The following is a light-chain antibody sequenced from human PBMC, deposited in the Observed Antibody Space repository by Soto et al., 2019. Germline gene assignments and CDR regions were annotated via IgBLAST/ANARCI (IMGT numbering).Light chain of an antibody. CDR2: DAS. CDR1: QNINSW. CDR3: RQANSFPLT. V-gene: IGKV1-12*01. J-gene: IGKJ4*01. Sequence: DIQMTQSPSSVSASVGDRVTFTCRASQNINSWLAWYQQKPGKAPKLLIYDASSLQSGVPSRFSGSGYGTDFTLTISSLQPEDFATYYCRQANSFPLTFGGGTKVEMK.